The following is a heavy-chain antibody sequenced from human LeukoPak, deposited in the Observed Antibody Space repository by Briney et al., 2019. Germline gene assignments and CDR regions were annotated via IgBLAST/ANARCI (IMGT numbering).Heavy chain of an antibody. V-gene: IGHV4-39*07. D-gene: IGHD3-10*01. Sequence: SETLSLTCNVSGVSISSSSYYWGWIRQPPGKGLEWIGSIFYSGSTYYNPSLKTRVTISIDTSKNQFSLKLSSATAADTAVYYCARVLRPMASQYYFDYWGQGTLVTVSS. J-gene: IGHJ4*02. CDR3: ARVLRPMASQYYFDY. CDR2: IFYSGST. CDR1: GVSISSSSYY.